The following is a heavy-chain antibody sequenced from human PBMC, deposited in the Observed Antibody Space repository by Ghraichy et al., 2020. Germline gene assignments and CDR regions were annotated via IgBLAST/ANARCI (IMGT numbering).Heavy chain of an antibody. D-gene: IGHD3-22*01. Sequence: GGSLRLSCAASGFTFSSYAMSWVRQAPGKGLEWVSAISGGGSITYYADSVRGRFTISRDNSDKKVYLQVDSLRAEDTAVYYCAKDRRETSGLGAFDVWGQGTMVTVSS. CDR3: AKDRRETSGLGAFDV. CDR2: ISGGGSIT. CDR1: GFTFSSYA. V-gene: IGHV3-23*01. J-gene: IGHJ3*01.